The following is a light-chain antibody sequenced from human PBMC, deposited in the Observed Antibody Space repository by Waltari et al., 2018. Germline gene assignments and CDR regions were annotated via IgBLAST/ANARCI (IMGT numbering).Light chain of an antibody. V-gene: IGLV2-14*03. J-gene: IGLJ1*01. CDR1: RSDVGTHNY. CDR2: DVS. CDR3: NSYTNSGTYV. Sequence: QSALTQPASVSGSPGQSITISCTGTRSDVGTHNYVSWYQQRPGKAPDLFIFDVSNRPSGVSIRFSGSKSGNTASLTISGLQAEDEADYYCNSYTNSGTYVFGSGTKVTVL.